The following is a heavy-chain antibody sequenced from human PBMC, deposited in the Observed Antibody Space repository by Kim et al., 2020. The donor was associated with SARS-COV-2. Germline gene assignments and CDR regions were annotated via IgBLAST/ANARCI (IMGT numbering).Heavy chain of an antibody. CDR1: GFTVSSNY. Sequence: GGSLRLSCAASGFTVSSNYMSWVRQAPGKGLEWVSVIYSGGSTYYADSVKGRFTISRDNSKNTLYLQMNSLRAEDTAVYYCASSPAWGVVTIFDYWGQGTLVTVSS. CDR3: ASSPAWGVVTIFDY. D-gene: IGHD3-3*01. V-gene: IGHV3-53*01. J-gene: IGHJ4*02. CDR2: IYSGGST.